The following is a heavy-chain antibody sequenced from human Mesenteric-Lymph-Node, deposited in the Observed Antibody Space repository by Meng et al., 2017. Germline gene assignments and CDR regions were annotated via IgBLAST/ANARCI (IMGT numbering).Heavy chain of an antibody. CDR2: ISGFGGST. J-gene: IGHJ1*01. CDR3: AKKDGSGTTYYHH. CDR1: GFTFSNYV. D-gene: IGHD3-10*01. V-gene: IGHV3-23*01. Sequence: EGQLLEAGGGLVQPGGSLRLSCAASGFTFSNYVMSWVRQAPGKGLEWVSAISGFGGSTDYADSVKGRFTISRDNSQSALYLQMNSLRADDTAVYYCAKKDGSGTTYYHHWGQGTLVTVSS.